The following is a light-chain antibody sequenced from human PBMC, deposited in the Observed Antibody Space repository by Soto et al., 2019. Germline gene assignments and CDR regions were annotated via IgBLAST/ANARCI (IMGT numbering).Light chain of an antibody. J-gene: IGKJ2*03. V-gene: IGKV1-39*01. CDR2: AAS. CDR1: QNIDTY. CDR3: QQSYSVQYS. Sequence: IQMTQSPSSLSASAGDRVTITCRAGQNIDTYLNWYQQKPGKAPKVLIYAASRLQSGVPSRFSGSGSGSSFTLTISRLQPEDFATYYCQQSYSVQYSFGQGTTLEIK.